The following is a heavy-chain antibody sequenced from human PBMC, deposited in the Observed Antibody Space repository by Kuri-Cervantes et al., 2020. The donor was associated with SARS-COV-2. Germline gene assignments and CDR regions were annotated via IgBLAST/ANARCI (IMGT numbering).Heavy chain of an antibody. CDR1: GYTFTGYY. CDR3: ARESPWLDAFDI. CDR2: INPNSGGT. Sequence: ASVKVSCKASGYTFTGYYMHWVRQAPGQGLEWMGWINPNSGGTNYAQKFQGRVTMTRDTSISTAYMELSRLRSDDTAVYYCARESPWLDAFDIWGQGTMVTVSS. D-gene: IGHD5-12*01. V-gene: IGHV1-2*02. J-gene: IGHJ3*02.